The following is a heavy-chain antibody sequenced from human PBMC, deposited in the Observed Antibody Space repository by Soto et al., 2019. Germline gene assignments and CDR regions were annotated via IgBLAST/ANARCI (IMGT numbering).Heavy chain of an antibody. D-gene: IGHD1-26*01. V-gene: IGHV1-2*02. CDR1: GYTFTVYY. CDR2: INPKSGGT. Sequence: GDSVKVSCKGSGYTFTVYYMHWVLQAPGQGLEWMGWINPKSGGTMYPQKFQGRVTMTWDTSISTAYMALTRLRSDDTAVYYCARDLAKGGGSAGFDYWGQGTLVTVSS. J-gene: IGHJ4*02. CDR3: ARDLAKGGGSAGFDY.